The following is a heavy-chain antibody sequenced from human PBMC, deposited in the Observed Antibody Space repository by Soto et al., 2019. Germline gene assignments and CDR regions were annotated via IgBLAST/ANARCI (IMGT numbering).Heavy chain of an antibody. J-gene: IGHJ4*02. D-gene: IGHD6-13*01. CDR1: GFTFSDHD. CDR2: LSYDGSNK. Sequence: GGSLRLSCAASGFTFSDHDMDWVRQAPGKGLEWVAVLSYDGSNKYYADSVKGRFTISRDNSKNTLYLQMNSLRAKDTAVYYCARGIAAAGKNDPFDYWGQGTLVTVSS. CDR3: ARGIAAAGKNDPFDY. V-gene: IGHV3-30-3*01.